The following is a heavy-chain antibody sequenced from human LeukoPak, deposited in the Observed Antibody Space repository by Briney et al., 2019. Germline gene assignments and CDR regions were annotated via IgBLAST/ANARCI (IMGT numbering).Heavy chain of an antibody. J-gene: IGHJ6*02. CDR1: GFTFSSYA. D-gene: IGHD2-2*01. CDR3: ARAVVPAATHDYYYGMDV. V-gene: IGHV3-64*01. CDR2: ISSNGGST. Sequence: GGSLRLSCAASGFTFSSYAMHWVRQAPGKGLEYVSAISSNGGSTYYANSVKGRFTISRDNSKNTLYLQMGSLRAEDMAVYYCARAVVPAATHDYYYGMDVWGQGTTVTVSS.